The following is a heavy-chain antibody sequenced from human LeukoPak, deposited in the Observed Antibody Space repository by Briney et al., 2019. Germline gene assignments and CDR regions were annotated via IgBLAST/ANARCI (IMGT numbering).Heavy chain of an antibody. D-gene: IGHD2-15*01. Sequence: ALVKVSCKASGGTFSSYAISWVRQAPGQGLEWMGRIIPILGIANYAQKFQGRVTITADKSTSTAYMELSSLRSEDTAVYYCARLMVAANIGYCSGGSCYSSDYWGQGTLVTVSS. J-gene: IGHJ4*02. CDR1: GGTFSSYA. CDR3: ARLMVAANIGYCSGGSCYSSDY. V-gene: IGHV1-69*04. CDR2: IIPILGIA.